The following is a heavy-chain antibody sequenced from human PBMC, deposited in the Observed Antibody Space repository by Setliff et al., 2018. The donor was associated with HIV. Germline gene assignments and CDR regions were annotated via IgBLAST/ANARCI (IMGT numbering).Heavy chain of an antibody. CDR3: ARGHRYNWKGYWYFDL. Sequence: PSETLSLTCAVYGGSFSGYYWSWIRQPPGKGLEWIGEINHSGSTNYNPSLKSRVTISVDTSKNQFSLKLSSVTAADTAVYYCARGHRYNWKGYWYFDLWGRGTLVTVSS. D-gene: IGHD1-20*01. V-gene: IGHV4-34*01. J-gene: IGHJ2*01. CDR1: GGSFSGYY. CDR2: INHSGST.